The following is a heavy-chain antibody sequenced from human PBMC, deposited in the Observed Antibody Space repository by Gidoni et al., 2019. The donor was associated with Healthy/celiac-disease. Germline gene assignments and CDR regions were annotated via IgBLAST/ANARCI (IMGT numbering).Heavy chain of an antibody. CDR1: GCPSSSSRHY. V-gene: IGHV4-39*01. CDR2: IYYSWGT. D-gene: IGHD3-3*01. Sequence: QLQLQESGPGLVKPAETRARTRPVTGCPSSSSRHYWGWIRQPPGKGLEWIGTIYYSWGTYYYPSLKSRATISVDTSKNQSSLKLSSVTAADPAVYYCARHCWCGYYRGVDYFYYYMDVWGKGTTVTVSS. CDR3: ARHCWCGYYRGVDYFYYYMDV. J-gene: IGHJ6*03.